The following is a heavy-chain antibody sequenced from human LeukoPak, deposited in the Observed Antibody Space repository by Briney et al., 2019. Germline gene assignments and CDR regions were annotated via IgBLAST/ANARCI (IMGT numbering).Heavy chain of an antibody. CDR3: VSGYSYSDY. Sequence: GGSLRLSCAASGFTFSSYWMSWVRQAPGKGLEWVANIKQDGSEKYYVDSVKGRFTISRDNAKNSLYLRMNSLRAEDTAVYYCVSGYSYSDYWGQGTLVTVSS. CDR2: IKQDGSEK. D-gene: IGHD5-18*01. CDR1: GFTFSSYW. J-gene: IGHJ4*02. V-gene: IGHV3-7*02.